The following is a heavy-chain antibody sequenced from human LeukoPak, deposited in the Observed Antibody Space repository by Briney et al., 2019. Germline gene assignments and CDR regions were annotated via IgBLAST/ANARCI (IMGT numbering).Heavy chain of an antibody. CDR3: ARIKVGATFDY. CDR1: GGSISDGGYY. J-gene: IGHJ4*02. CDR2: IYYSGST. Sequence: SETLSLTCTVSGGSISDGGYYCSWVRQHPGKGLEWIGYIYYSGSTYYNPSLESRVTISVDTSKNQFSLKLISVTAADTAVYSCARIKVGATFDYWGQGTLVTVSS. D-gene: IGHD1-26*01. V-gene: IGHV4-31*03.